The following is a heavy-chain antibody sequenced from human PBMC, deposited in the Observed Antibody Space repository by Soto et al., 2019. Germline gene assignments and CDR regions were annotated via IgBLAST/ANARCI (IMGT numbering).Heavy chain of an antibody. V-gene: IGHV1-18*01. CDR1: GYTLTGYS. D-gene: IGHD4-17*01. Sequence: QVQLVQSGAEVKKPGASVKVSCKASGYTLTGYSVGWVRQDPGQGLEWMGWISAYSGDTYYAQRFQDRLTMTTDASTSTAYMELTSLRSDDTAVYYCARPSGSYGDYAWSLKYWGQGTLVTVSS. CDR2: ISAYSGDT. CDR3: ARPSGSYGDYAWSLKY. J-gene: IGHJ4*02.